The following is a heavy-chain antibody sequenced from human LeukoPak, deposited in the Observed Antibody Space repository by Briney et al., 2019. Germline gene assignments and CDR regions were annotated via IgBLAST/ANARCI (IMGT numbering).Heavy chain of an antibody. CDR3: ARQSIVPSIPFDY. D-gene: IGHD5-12*01. CDR1: GYTFTGHY. Sequence: ASVKVSCKASGYTFTGHYMHWVRQAPGQGLEWMAWINPISGDTNSAQRFQGRVTMTRDTSLNTVYLELSRLTSDDTAVYYCARQSIVPSIPFDYWGQGTLVTVSS. J-gene: IGHJ4*02. CDR2: INPISGDT. V-gene: IGHV1-2*02.